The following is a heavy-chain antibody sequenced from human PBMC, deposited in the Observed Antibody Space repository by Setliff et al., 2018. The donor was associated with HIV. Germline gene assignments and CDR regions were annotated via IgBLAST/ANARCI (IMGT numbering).Heavy chain of an antibody. J-gene: IGHJ3*01. CDR1: RHSFTSYW. V-gene: IGHV5-51*01. Sequence: GESLKISCRGSRHSFTSYWIGWVRQMPGKGLEWMGIIYPGDSHTRYSPSFQGRVTISADKSIRTAYVQWSSLEASDTAMYYCTSPGYGSSPSCMNVFDFWGQGTMVTVSS. D-gene: IGHD2-2*01. CDR2: IYPGDSHT. CDR3: TSPGYGSSPSCMNVFDF.